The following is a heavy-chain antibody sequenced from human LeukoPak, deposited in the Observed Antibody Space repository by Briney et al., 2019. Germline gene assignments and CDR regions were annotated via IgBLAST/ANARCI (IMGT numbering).Heavy chain of an antibody. J-gene: IGHJ4*02. V-gene: IGHV4-30-4*01. D-gene: IGHD2-21*01. CDR1: GGSFSSGDYY. Sequence: PSETLSLTCTVSGGSFSSGDYYWSWIRQPPGKGLEWIGYIYYSGSTPYNPSLKSRLIISINTSKNQFSLRLSSVTAADTAVYYCARVSGSDLFFDYWGQGTLVTVSS. CDR2: IYYSGST. CDR3: ARVSGSDLFFDY.